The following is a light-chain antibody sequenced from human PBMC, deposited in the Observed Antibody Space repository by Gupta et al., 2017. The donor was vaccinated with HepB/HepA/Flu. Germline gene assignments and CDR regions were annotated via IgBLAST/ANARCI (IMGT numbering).Light chain of an antibody. V-gene: IGKV4-1*01. CDR3: QQYYSNPLT. CDR1: QIVVYSSNNNNY. J-gene: IGKJ4*01. Sequence: DIAMTQSPDSLPVSLGERATINCKSSQIVVYSSNNNNYLAWYQQKPGQPPKLLIYWASTRESGVPDRFSGSGSGTDFTLTISSLQAEDVAVYYCQQYYSNPLTFGGGTKVEIK. CDR2: WAS.